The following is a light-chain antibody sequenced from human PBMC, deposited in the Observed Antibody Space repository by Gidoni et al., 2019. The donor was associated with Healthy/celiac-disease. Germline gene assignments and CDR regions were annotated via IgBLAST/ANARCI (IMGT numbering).Light chain of an antibody. CDR3: QQYGGSPLT. CDR1: HSVSSSY. Sequence: VFTRSPGTLYLSPGERATLPCRASHSVSSSYLAWYQQKPGQAPRLLIYGASSRATGIPDRFSGSGSGTDFTLTISRLEPEDFAVYYCQQYGGSPLTFGGGTKVEIK. V-gene: IGKV3-20*01. J-gene: IGKJ4*01. CDR2: GAS.